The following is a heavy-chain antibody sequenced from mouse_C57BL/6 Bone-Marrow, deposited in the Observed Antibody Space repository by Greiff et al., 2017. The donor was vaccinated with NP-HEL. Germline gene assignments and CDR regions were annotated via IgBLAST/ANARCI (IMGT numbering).Heavy chain of an antibody. CDR1: GFNIKDDY. V-gene: IGHV14-4*01. CDR2: IDPENGDT. J-gene: IGHJ3*01. Sequence: VQLKESGAELVRPGASVKLSCTASGFNIKDDYMHWVKQRPEQGLEWIGWIDPENGDTEYASKFQGKATITADTSSNTAYLQLSSLTSEDTAVYYSTTWDCGPFAYWGQGTLVTVSA. D-gene: IGHD4-1*01. CDR3: TTWDCGPFAY.